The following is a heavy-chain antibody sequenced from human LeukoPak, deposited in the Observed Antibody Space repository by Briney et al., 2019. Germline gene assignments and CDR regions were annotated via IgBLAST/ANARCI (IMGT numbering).Heavy chain of an antibody. CDR2: IKRKSDGGTT. CDR1: GFTFSSYS. CDR3: TTPGYSSSL. V-gene: IGHV3-15*01. D-gene: IGHD6-13*01. J-gene: IGHJ4*02. Sequence: PGGSLRLSCAASGFTFSSYSMNWVRQAPGKGLEWVGRIKRKSDGGTTDYAAPVKGRFTISRDDSKNTLYLQMNSLKTEDTAVYYCTTPGYSSSLWGQGTLVTVSS.